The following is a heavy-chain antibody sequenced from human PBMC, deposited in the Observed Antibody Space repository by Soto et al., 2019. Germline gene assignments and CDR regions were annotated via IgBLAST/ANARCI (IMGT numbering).Heavy chain of an antibody. CDR1: GFTFSSYS. CDR3: ARRTSGWYSDY. D-gene: IGHD6-19*01. V-gene: IGHV3-48*01. J-gene: IGHJ4*02. Sequence: EVQLVESGGGLVQPGGSLSLSCAASGFTFSSYSMIWVRQPPGKGMECISYIDSGGTTIYQTDSVKGRFTISRDNAKNSLYLQMNSLRGEHTAVYYCARRTSGWYSDYWGLGTLVTVSS. CDR2: IDSGGTTI.